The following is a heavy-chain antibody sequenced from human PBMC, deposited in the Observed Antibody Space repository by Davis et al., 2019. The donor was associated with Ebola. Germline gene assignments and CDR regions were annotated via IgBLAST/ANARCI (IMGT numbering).Heavy chain of an antibody. CDR1: GFTFRSYA. Sequence: GGSLRLSCAASGFTFRSYAMSWVRQAPGKGLEWVSAISGSGGSTHYADSVKGRFTISRDNSKNTLYLQMNSLRAEDTAVYYCATEWDWNYTFDYWGQGTLVTVSS. CDR3: ATEWDWNYTFDY. V-gene: IGHV3-23*01. J-gene: IGHJ4*02. D-gene: IGHD1-7*01. CDR2: ISGSGGST.